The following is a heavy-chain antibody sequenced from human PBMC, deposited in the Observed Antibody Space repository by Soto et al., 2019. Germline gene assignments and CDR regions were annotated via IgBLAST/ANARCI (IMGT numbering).Heavy chain of an antibody. Sequence: ASVKVSCKASGGTFSSYAISWVRQAPGQGLEWMGGIIPIFGTANYAQKFQGRVTITADESTSTAYMELSSLRSEDTAVCYCARSFVVVPAAMAYWGQGTLVTVAS. V-gene: IGHV1-69*13. CDR2: IIPIFGTA. CDR1: GGTFSSYA. D-gene: IGHD2-2*01. CDR3: ARSFVVVPAAMAY. J-gene: IGHJ4*02.